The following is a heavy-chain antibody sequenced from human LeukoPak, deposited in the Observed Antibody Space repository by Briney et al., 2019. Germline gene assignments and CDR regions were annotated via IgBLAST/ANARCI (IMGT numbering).Heavy chain of an antibody. D-gene: IGHD1-26*01. CDR3: ARHTGTYFNY. CDR1: GFTFSTDW. Sequence: GGSLRLSCAASGFTFSTDWMTWLRQAPGKGLEWVANIKQDGSETYHVDSVKGRFTISRDNAKNSLYLQMNSLRAEDTAVYYCARHTGTYFNYWGQGTLVTVSS. CDR2: IKQDGSET. J-gene: IGHJ4*02. V-gene: IGHV3-7*01.